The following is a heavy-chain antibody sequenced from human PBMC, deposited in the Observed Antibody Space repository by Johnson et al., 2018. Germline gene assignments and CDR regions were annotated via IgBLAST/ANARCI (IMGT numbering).Heavy chain of an antibody. V-gene: IGHV3-30*18. J-gene: IGHJ1*01. CDR2: ISYDAYTK. D-gene: IGHD6-13*01. CDR1: GLTFSKYV. Sequence: VQLVESGGGVVQPGRSLRRSCAASGLTFSKYVMPWVRQAPGKGLEPVALISYDAYTKYYGDSVKGRFTISKDNRKNSLYLQINSLRTEDTALYYCAKDISRVGIAAAGTVGFQHWGQGTLVTVSS. CDR3: AKDISRVGIAAAGTVGFQH.